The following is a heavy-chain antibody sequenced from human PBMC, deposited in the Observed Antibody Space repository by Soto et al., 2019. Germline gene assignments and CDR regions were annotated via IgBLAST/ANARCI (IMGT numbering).Heavy chain of an antibody. Sequence: QITLKESGPTLVKPTQPLTLTCTFSGFSLSSSGVGVGWIRQPPGKALEWLTFIYWDDDKRYSPSLKSRLTITKDTSKNQVVLTLTNMDPVDTATYYCARLVVAGITDCFDSWGQGTLLTVSS. J-gene: IGHJ4*02. CDR2: IYWDDDK. D-gene: IGHD2-15*01. CDR3: ARLVVAGITDCFDS. CDR1: GFSLSSSGVG. V-gene: IGHV2-5*02.